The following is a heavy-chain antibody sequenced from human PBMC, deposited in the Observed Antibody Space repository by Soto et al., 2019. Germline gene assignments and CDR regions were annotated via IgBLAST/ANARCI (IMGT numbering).Heavy chain of an antibody. CDR2: IYYSGST. V-gene: IGHV4-31*03. CDR1: GGSISSFCYY. Sequence: SETLSLTCTVSGGSISSFCYYWSWIRQHPGKGLEWIGYIYYSGSTYYNPSLKSRVTISVDTSKNQFSLKLSSVTAADTAVYYCARSRDNYYYGMDVWGQGTTVTVSS. CDR3: ARSRDNYYYGMDV. J-gene: IGHJ6*02. D-gene: IGHD2-15*01.